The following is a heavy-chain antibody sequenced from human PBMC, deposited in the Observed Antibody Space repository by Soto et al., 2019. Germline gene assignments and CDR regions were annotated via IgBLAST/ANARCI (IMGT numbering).Heavy chain of an antibody. CDR1: GFTFDDYA. CDR2: ISWNSGSI. Sequence: GGSLRLSCAASGFTFDDYAMHWVRQAPGKGLEWVSGISWNSGSIGYADSVKGRFTISRDNAKNSLYLQMNSLRAEDTALYYCAKEVPHTSWYRNWFDPWGQGTLVTVSS. D-gene: IGHD6-13*01. V-gene: IGHV3-9*01. CDR3: AKEVPHTSWYRNWFDP. J-gene: IGHJ5*02.